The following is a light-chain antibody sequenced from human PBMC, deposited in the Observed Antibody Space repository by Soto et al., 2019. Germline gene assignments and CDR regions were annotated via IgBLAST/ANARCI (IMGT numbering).Light chain of an antibody. CDR2: DAS. CDR3: QQYNSDSGT. CDR1: QSISSW. V-gene: IGKV1-5*01. Sequence: DIQMTQSPSTLSASVGDRVTITCRASQSISSWLAWYQQQPGKAPKLLIYDASSLETGVPSRFSGSGSGTEFTLTISSLQPDDFATYHCQQYNSDSGTFGQGTKVEIK. J-gene: IGKJ1*01.